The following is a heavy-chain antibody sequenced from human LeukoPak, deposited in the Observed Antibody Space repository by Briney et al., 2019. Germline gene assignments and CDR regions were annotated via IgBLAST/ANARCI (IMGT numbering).Heavy chain of an antibody. CDR2: IKEDGSEK. J-gene: IGHJ4*02. V-gene: IGHV3-7*01. CDR3: ARGRLGDS. Sequence: PGGSLRLSCAASGFTFSSYAMSWVRQAPGKGLEWVANIKEDGSEKYYVDSVKGRFTISRDNAKNSLYLLINSLRAEDTAVYYCARGRLGDSWGQGTLVTVSS. CDR1: GFTFSSYA. D-gene: IGHD4-11*01.